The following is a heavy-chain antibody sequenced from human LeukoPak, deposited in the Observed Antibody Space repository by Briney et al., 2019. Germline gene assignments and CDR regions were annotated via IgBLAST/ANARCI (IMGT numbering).Heavy chain of an antibody. CDR1: GGSISSYY. D-gene: IGHD5-18*01. CDR3: ARGLRGYTYGPFGD. Sequence: SETLSLTCTVSGGSISSYYWSWIRQPPGKGLEWIGYIYYSGSTNDNPSLKSRVTMSLDTSKNQFSLKLSSVTAADTAVYYCARGLRGYTYGPFGDWGQGTQVTVSS. V-gene: IGHV4-59*01. J-gene: IGHJ4*02. CDR2: IYYSGST.